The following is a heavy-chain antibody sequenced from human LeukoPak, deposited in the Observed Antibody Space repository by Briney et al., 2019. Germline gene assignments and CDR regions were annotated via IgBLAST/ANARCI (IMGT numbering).Heavy chain of an antibody. Sequence: PSQTLSLTCTVSGDSINSGDYYWSWIRQPPGNGLEWIGYIYYSGSTYYNPSLKSRVTISVDSSKNQFSLKLSSMTAADTAVYYCARDNGYGQLDSWGQGTLVTVSS. V-gene: IGHV4-30-4*01. CDR2: IYYSGST. J-gene: IGHJ4*02. CDR3: ARDNGYGQLDS. CDR1: GDSINSGDYY. D-gene: IGHD2-15*01.